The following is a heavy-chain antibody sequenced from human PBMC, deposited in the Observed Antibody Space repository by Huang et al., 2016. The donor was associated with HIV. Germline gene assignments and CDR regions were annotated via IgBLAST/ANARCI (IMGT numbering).Heavy chain of an antibody. Sequence: QVQLVESGGGVVQPGRSLRLSCAASGFTFRSYGMHWGRQGPGKVLEWVSFISNDGNKKYYADSVKGRFTISRANSKITLYLQMNSLRAEDTDVYYCAKALSGLDWTWAYWGRGTLVTVSS. CDR3: AKALSGLDWTWAY. CDR1: GFTFRSYG. V-gene: IGHV3-30*18. D-gene: IGHD2-8*02. CDR2: ISNDGNKK. J-gene: IGHJ4*02.